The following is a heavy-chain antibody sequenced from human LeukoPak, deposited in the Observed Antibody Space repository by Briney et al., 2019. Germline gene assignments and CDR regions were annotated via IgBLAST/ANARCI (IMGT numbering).Heavy chain of an antibody. CDR2: IRTSGDST. Sequence: GGSLRLSCAASGFTFSSYDMRWVRQAPGKGLEWVSGIRTSGDSTYYADSVKGRFTISRDNSSDTPHLQMYSLRADDTAVYYCAKGLFDSSGYSQHFYYSGEASQVTVSS. J-gene: IGHJ4*02. D-gene: IGHD3-22*01. V-gene: IGHV3-23*01. CDR3: AKGLFDSSGYSQHFYY. CDR1: GFTFSSYD.